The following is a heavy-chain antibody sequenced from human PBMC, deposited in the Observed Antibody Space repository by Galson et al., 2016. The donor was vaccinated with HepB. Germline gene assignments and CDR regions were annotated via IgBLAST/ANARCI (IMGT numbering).Heavy chain of an antibody. Sequence: LRLSCAGSGFTVSRDYMSWVRQAPGKGLEWVSVIYSRGSAYYADSVKGRFTISRDNSKNTLYLQMNSLKAEDTAVYYCAREGKGGRVDYYYYYYMDVWGKGTTVTVSS. CDR1: GFTVSRDY. CDR3: AREGKGGRVDYYYYYYMDV. D-gene: IGHD2-15*01. CDR2: IYSRGSA. V-gene: IGHV3-66*01. J-gene: IGHJ6*03.